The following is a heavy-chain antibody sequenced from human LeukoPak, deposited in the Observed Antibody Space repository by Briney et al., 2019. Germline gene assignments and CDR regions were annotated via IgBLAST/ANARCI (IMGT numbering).Heavy chain of an antibody. CDR2: IYGSSRT. CDR1: GFIVSSNY. CDR3: ARDRADGYNNGDYFDN. Sequence: GGSLRLSCAGSGFIVSSNYMSWVRQAAGKGLEWVSVIYGSSRTYYADSVKGRFTISRDNSKNTVYLQMDSLRAEDTAVYYSARDRADGYNNGDYFDNWAREPWSPSPQ. D-gene: IGHD5-18*01. J-gene: IGHJ4*02. V-gene: IGHV3-66*01.